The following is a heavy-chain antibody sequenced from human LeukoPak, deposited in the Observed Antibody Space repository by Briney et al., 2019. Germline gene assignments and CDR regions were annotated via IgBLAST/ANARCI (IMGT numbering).Heavy chain of an antibody. Sequence: GGSLRLSCAASGFTFSSYSMTWVRQAPGKGLEWVSAITGSGGSTYCTDSVKGRFTISRDNSKNTLYLQMNSLRVEDTAVYYCAKAVSTLIVGATNFDYWGQGTLVTVSS. CDR2: ITGSGGST. J-gene: IGHJ4*02. V-gene: IGHV3-23*01. CDR3: AKAVSTLIVGATNFDY. D-gene: IGHD1-26*01. CDR1: GFTFSSYS.